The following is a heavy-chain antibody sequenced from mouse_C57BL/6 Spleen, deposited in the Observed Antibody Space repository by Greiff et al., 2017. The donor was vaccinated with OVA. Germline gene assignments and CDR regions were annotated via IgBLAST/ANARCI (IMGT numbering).Heavy chain of an antibody. CDR3: ARGGDRFAY. V-gene: IGHV1-82*01. J-gene: IGHJ3*01. Sequence: QVQLQQSGPELVKPGASVKISCKASGYAFSSSWMNWVKQRPGKGLEWIGRIYPGDGDTNYNGKFKGKATLTADKSSSPAYMQLSSLTSEDAAVYFCARGGDRFAYWGQGTLVTVSA. CDR2: IYPGDGDT. CDR1: GYAFSSSW. D-gene: IGHD3-3*01.